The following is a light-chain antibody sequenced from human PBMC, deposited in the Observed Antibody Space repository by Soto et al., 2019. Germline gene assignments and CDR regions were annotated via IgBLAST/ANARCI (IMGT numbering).Light chain of an antibody. J-gene: IGKJ1*01. CDR1: QSVSSN. V-gene: IGKV3-15*01. CDR3: QQYNNGPTRAWK. CDR2: GAS. Sequence: EIVMTQSPATLSMSPGERATLSCRASQSVSSNLAWYPQKPGQAPRLLIYGASTRATGIPARFSGSWSGTEFTGTLSGVKAEDIAVYYWQQYNNGPTRAWKFGQRTKVEIK.